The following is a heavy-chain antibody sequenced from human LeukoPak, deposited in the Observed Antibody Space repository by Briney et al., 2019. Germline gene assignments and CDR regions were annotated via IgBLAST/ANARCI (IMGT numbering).Heavy chain of an antibody. CDR2: IFQSGSP. CDR1: GGPISSGGYS. Sequence: SRTLPLTCAVSGGPISSGGYSWAWLRQPPGKGLEWIGYIFQSGSPSYNPSLRSRVTISVDTSRNQFSLKLNSVTAADTAMYYCARDRAGLGLLDFWGPGTMVTVSS. D-gene: IGHD1-26*01. CDR3: ARDRAGLGLLDF. J-gene: IGHJ3*01. V-gene: IGHV4-30-2*01.